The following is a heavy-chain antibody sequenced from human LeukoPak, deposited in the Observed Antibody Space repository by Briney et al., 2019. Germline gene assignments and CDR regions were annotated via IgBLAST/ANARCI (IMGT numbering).Heavy chain of an antibody. V-gene: IGHV1-2*02. CDR1: GYTFIAYY. CDR3: ARDPDGIDFWSGYYSDNWFDP. Sequence: ASVKVSCKASGYTFIAYYMHWVRQAPGQGLEWMGWVNPASCGTNYAQKFQGRVTMTRDTSISTAYMELSRLRSDDTAVYYCARDPDGIDFWSGYYSDNWFDPWGQGTLVTVSS. D-gene: IGHD3-3*01. CDR2: VNPASCGT. J-gene: IGHJ5*02.